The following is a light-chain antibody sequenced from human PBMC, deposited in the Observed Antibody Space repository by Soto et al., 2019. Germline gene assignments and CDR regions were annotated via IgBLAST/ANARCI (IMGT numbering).Light chain of an antibody. Sequence: GVTLSVVTLSLNPGERATLSCRASQSVSSYLAWYQQKPGQAPRLLIYDASNRATGIPARFRGSGSGTAFTLPIISLEPGDFVVYYCQLRRFLPLPFCEVSKVAIK. CDR3: QLRRFLPLP. CDR1: QSVSSY. CDR2: DAS. V-gene: IGKV3-11*01. J-gene: IGKJ4*01.